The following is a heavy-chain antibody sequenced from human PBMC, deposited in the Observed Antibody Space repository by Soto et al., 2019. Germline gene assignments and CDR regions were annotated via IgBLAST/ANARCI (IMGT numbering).Heavy chain of an antibody. J-gene: IGHJ4*02. CDR3: ARDSDYYGSGSYYSPFDY. CDR1: GFTLSSYA. D-gene: IGHD3-10*01. V-gene: IGHV3-23*01. Sequence: GGSLRLSCAASGFTLSSYAMSWVRQAPGKGLEWVSGMSASGGSTYYADSVKGRFTISRDSSKNTLYLQMNSLRAEDTAVYYCARDSDYYGSGSYYSPFDYWGQGTLVTVSS. CDR2: MSASGGST.